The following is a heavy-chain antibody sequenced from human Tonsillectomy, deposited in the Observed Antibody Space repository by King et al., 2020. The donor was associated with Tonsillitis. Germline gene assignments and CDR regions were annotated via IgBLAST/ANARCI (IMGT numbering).Heavy chain of an antibody. CDR3: ARDFLRFIWATSAFDI. CDR2: ISSSSSYI. CDR1: GFTFSSYS. Sequence: VQLVESGGGLVKPGGSLRLSCAASGFTFSSYSMNWVRQAPGKGLEWVSSISSSSSYIFYADSVKGRFTISRDNAENSLYLQMTSLRAEDTAVYYCARDFLRFIWATSAFDIWGQGTMVTVSS. J-gene: IGHJ3*02. D-gene: IGHD1-26*01. V-gene: IGHV3-21*01.